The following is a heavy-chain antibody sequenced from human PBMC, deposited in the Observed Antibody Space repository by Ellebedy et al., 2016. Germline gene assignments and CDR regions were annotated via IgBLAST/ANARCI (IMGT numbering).Heavy chain of an antibody. CDR3: ARDRRSIAAAPYYYYGMDV. CDR2: IYSGGST. D-gene: IGHD6-13*01. J-gene: IGHJ6*02. V-gene: IGHV3-66*01. CDR1: GFTVSSNY. Sequence: GESLKISCAASGFTVSSNYMSWVRQAPGKGLEWVSVIYSGGSTYYADSVKGRFTISRDNSKNTLYLQMNSLRAEDTAVYYCARDRRSIAAAPYYYYGMDVWGQGTTVTVSS.